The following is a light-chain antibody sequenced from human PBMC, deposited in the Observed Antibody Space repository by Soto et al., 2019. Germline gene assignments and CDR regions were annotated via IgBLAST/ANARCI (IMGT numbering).Light chain of an antibody. CDR1: SSNIGNNY. Sequence: QSVLTQPPSVSAAPGQKVTISCSGSSSNIGNNYESWYQQLPGTAPKLLIYDNDKRPSGIPDRFSGSKSGTSATLGITGLQTGDEADYYCGTWDGSLNTQIFGGGTKLTVL. V-gene: IGLV1-51*01. J-gene: IGLJ2*01. CDR3: GTWDGSLNTQI. CDR2: DND.